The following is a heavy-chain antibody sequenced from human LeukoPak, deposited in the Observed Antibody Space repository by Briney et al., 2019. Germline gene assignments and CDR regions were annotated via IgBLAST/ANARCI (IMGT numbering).Heavy chain of an antibody. Sequence: PGGSLRLSCAASGFTFSSYSMNWVRQAPGKGLEWVSFIYRSDTTIYYADSVKGRFIISRDNAKNSLYLQMNSLRAEDTAVYYCARSFISAPGFRKGTNHYFDYWGQGTLVTVSS. D-gene: IGHD6-13*01. CDR1: GFTFSSYS. CDR2: IYRSDTTI. V-gene: IGHV3-48*01. J-gene: IGHJ4*02. CDR3: ARSFISAPGFRKGTNHYFDY.